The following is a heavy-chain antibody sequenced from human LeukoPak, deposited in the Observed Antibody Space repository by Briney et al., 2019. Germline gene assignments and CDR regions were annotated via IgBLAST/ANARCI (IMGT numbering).Heavy chain of an antibody. D-gene: IGHD2-2*01. CDR2: ISGSTGST. CDR1: GYTFSAYG. Sequence: ASVKVSCKASGYTFSAYGITWVREAPGQGPEWLGWISGSTGSTHYTQAVQGRVTMTTDTSTATAYMELRSLRSDDTAIYYCARVGRDCSDINCYWADWFDPWGQGTLVIVSS. V-gene: IGHV1-18*01. CDR3: ARVGRDCSDINCYWADWFDP. J-gene: IGHJ5*02.